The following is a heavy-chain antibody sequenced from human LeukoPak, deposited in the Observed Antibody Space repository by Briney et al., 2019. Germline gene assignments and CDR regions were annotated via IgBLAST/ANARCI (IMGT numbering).Heavy chain of an antibody. J-gene: IGHJ3*02. D-gene: IGHD3-22*01. Sequence: GGSLRLSCAASGFTFSSYGMHWVRQAPGKGLEWVAFIRYDGSNKYYADSVKGRFTISRDNSKNTLYLQMNSLKTEDTAVYYCTRLRKIYDYYDSRGGNAFDIWGQGTMVTVSS. V-gene: IGHV3-30*02. CDR2: IRYDGSNK. CDR3: TRLRKIYDYYDSRGGNAFDI. CDR1: GFTFSSYG.